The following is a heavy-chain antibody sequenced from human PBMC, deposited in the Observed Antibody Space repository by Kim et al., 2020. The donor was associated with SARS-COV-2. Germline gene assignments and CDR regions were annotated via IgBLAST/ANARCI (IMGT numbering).Heavy chain of an antibody. Sequence: SETLSLTCIVSGGPISSYFWSWIRQPPGKGLEWIGYIDYSGSSDHNPSLKSRVTISVDTPKNQFSLKLTSVTAADTAVYYCARAVYSSGTYSIDSWGQGTLVTVSS. D-gene: IGHD3-10*01. V-gene: IGHV4-59*01. CDR1: GGPISSYF. CDR2: IDYSGSS. J-gene: IGHJ4*02. CDR3: ARAVYSSGTYSIDS.